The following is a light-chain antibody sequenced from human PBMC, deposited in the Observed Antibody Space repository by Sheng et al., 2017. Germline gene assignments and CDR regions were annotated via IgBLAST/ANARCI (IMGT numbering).Light chain of an antibody. J-gene: IGKJ4*01. CDR2: GAS. Sequence: EKVMTQSPPTLSVSPGERATLSCRASQSVGNKLAWYQQKLGQPPRLLMYGASSRATGIPDRFSGSGFGTDFTLIINSLEPEDFAVYYCHHRSSWPVTFGGGTKVEIK. V-gene: IGKV3-11*01. CDR1: QSVGNK. CDR3: HHRSSWPVT.